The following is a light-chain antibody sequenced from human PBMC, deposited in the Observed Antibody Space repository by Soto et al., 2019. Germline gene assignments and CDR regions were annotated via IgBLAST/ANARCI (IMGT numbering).Light chain of an antibody. V-gene: IGKV2D-29*02. Sequence: DVVMTQTPLSLSGTPGQPASIYCKSSQSLLHITGETFLFWYLQKPGQSPQLLIYEVSTRVSGVPDRFSGSGSGTDFTLEISRVETDDVGIYYCMQSTQLPPTFGQGTRLGIE. CDR3: MQSTQLPPT. J-gene: IGKJ5*01. CDR2: EVS. CDR1: QSLLHITGETF.